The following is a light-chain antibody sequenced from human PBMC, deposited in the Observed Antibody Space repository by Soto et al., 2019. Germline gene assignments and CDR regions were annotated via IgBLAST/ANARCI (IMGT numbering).Light chain of an antibody. CDR1: QSVGSRF. CDR2: DAF. CDR3: QQRSVWPWT. J-gene: IGKJ1*01. Sequence: ELALTQSPGSLSLSPGERASLSCGASQSVGSRFLAWYQQKPGQAPRLLIYDAFNRATGIPARFSGSGSGTDFTLTISSLEPEDFAVFYCQQRSVWPWTFGQGTKV. V-gene: IGKV3D-20*02.